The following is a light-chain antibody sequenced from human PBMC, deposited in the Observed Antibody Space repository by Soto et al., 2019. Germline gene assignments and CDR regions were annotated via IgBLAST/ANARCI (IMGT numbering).Light chain of an antibody. V-gene: IGLV1-40*01. CDR3: QSYDDSLSVHYV. CDR1: SSNIGSTYD. J-gene: IGLJ1*01. Sequence: QAVVTQPPSVSGAPGQRVTISCTGSSSNIGSTYDVQWYQQLPGTAPKLLIHGNTDRPSGVPDRFSGSKPGTSASLAITGLQADDEADYYCQSYDDSLSVHYVFGTGTKVTVL. CDR2: GNT.